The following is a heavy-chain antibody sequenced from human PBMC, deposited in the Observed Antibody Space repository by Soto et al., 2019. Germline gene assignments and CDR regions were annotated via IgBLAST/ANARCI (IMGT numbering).Heavy chain of an antibody. D-gene: IGHD2-2*01. CDR2: IIPILGIA. CDR1: GGTFSSYT. J-gene: IGHJ6*03. Sequence: ASVKVSCKASGGTFSSYTISWVRQAPGQGLEWMGRIIPILGIANYAQKFQGRVTITADKSTSTAYMGLSSLSSEDTAVYYCARERSDARSEVVVPAAHYYYYYYMDVWGKGTTVTVSS. V-gene: IGHV1-69*04. CDR3: ARERSDARSEVVVPAAHYYYYYYMDV.